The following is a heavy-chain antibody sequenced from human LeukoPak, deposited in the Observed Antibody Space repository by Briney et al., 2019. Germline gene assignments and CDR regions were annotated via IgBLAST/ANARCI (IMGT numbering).Heavy chain of an antibody. V-gene: IGHV3-11*04. J-gene: IGHJ4*02. CDR1: GFTFSDYY. D-gene: IGHD6-13*01. CDR3: ARDRGSWYVGQFDC. Sequence: PGGSLRLSCAASGFTFSDYYMTWIRQAPGKGLEWVSYISASGSTIYYTDSVKGRFTISRENAKNSLYLQMNSLRVDDTAVYYCARDRGSWYVGQFDCWGQGILVTVSS. CDR2: ISASGSTI.